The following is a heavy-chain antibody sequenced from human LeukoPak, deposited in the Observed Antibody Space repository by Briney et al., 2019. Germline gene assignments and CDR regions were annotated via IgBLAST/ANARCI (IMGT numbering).Heavy chain of an antibody. CDR3: ARHGGSWYWFDY. J-gene: IGHJ4*02. V-gene: IGHV4-34*01. CDR2: INHSGST. CDR1: GESFSDYY. D-gene: IGHD6-13*01. Sequence: SETLSLTCAVYGESFSDYYWSWIRQPPGKGLEWIGEINHSGSTNYNPSLKSRVTISVDTSKNQFSLKLSSVTAADTAVYYCARHGGSWYWFDYWGQGTLVTVSS.